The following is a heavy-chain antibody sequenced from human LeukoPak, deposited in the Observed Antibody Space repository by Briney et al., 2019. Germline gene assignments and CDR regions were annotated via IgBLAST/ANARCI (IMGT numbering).Heavy chain of an antibody. CDR3: ARGQPTSY. D-gene: IGHD6-13*01. J-gene: IGHJ4*02. CDR1: GFTFSDHW. V-gene: IGHV3-69-1*01. Sequence: PGGSLRLSCAASGFTFSDHWMSWVRQAPGKGLEWVSYISSSSTIYYADSVKGRFTISRDNAKNSLYLQMNSLRAEDTAVYYCARGQPTSYWGQGTLVTVSS. CDR2: ISSSSTI.